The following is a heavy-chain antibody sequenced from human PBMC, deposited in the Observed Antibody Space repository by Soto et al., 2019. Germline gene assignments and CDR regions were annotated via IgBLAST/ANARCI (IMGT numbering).Heavy chain of an antibody. Sequence: GEALKISCKGSGYSFTSYWIGWVRQMPGKGLEWMWIIYPGDSDTRYSPSFQGQVTISADKSISTAYLQWSSLKASDTAMYYCARGSIAARLYYYGMDVWGQGTTVTVSS. CDR1: GYSFTSYW. D-gene: IGHD6-6*01. V-gene: IGHV5-51*01. J-gene: IGHJ6*02. CDR2: IYPGDSDT. CDR3: ARGSIAARLYYYGMDV.